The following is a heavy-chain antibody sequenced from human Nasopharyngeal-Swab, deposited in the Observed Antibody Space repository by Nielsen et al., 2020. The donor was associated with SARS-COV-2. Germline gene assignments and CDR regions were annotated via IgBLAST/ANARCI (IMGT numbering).Heavy chain of an antibody. Sequence: GGSLRLSCAASGFTFSSYWMNWVRQAPGKGLEWVANVKQDGSEKYYVDSVKGRFTISRDNAKNSLYLQMNSLRAEDTAVYYCARAGGSSWHFDYWGQGTLVTVSS. CDR1: GFTFSSYW. V-gene: IGHV3-7*01. CDR3: ARAGGSSWHFDY. CDR2: VKQDGSEK. D-gene: IGHD6-13*01. J-gene: IGHJ4*02.